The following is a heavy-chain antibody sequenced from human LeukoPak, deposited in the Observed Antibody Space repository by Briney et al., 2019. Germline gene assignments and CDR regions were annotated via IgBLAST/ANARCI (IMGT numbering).Heavy chain of an antibody. CDR1: GFAFRTYA. J-gene: IGHJ5*02. Sequence: AGGSLRLSCAASGFAFRTYAMSWVRQAPGKGLEGVSAISGSGDKTFYAESVRGRFTISRDNSRNTLYLQMNSLRAEDTAVYYCARDDGYSYGYHWGQGTLVTVSS. D-gene: IGHD5-18*01. CDR3: ARDDGYSYGYH. CDR2: ISGSGDKT. V-gene: IGHV3-23*01.